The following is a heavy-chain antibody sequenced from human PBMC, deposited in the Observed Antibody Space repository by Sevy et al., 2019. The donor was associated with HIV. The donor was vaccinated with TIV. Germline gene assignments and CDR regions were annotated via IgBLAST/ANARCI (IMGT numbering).Heavy chain of an antibody. J-gene: IGHJ3*02. Sequence: GGSQRLSCAASGFTFSSYAMHWVRQAPGKGLEWVAGISYDGGSKYYADSVKGRFTISRDNSKNTLYLQMNSLRAEDTAVYYCARDGGVVIPRDAFHIWGQGTMVTVSS. CDR2: ISYDGGSK. CDR3: ARDGGVVIPRDAFHI. CDR1: GFTFSSYA. V-gene: IGHV3-30*04. D-gene: IGHD3-3*01.